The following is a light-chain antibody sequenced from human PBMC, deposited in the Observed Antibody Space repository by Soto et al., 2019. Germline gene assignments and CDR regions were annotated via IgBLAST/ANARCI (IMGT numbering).Light chain of an antibody. V-gene: IGKV3-20*01. J-gene: IGKJ5*01. CDR3: QQYSRAPIT. Sequence: EIVLTQSPGTLSLSPGEGATLSCRASQSVSRNYLAWYQQKPGQAPRLLIYTASRRATGIPGRFSGSGSGTDFTLTISRLEPEDSAVYYCQQYSRAPITFGQGTRLEIK. CDR1: QSVSRNY. CDR2: TAS.